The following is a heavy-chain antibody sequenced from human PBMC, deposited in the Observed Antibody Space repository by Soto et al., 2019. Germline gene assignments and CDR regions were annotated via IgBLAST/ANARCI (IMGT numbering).Heavy chain of an antibody. Sequence: SETLSLTCTVSGGSISSSSYYWGWIRQPPGKGLEWIGSIYYSGSTYYNPSLKSRVTISEDTSKNQFSLKLSSVTAADTAVYYCARHGPMTTVNFDYWGQGTLVTVSS. CDR3: ARHGPMTTVNFDY. CDR1: GGSISSSSYY. CDR2: IYYSGST. J-gene: IGHJ4*02. D-gene: IGHD4-17*01. V-gene: IGHV4-39*01.